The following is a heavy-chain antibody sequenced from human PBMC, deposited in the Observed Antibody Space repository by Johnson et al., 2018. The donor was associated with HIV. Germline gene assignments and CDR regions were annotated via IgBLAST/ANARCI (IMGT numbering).Heavy chain of an antibody. CDR2: VSYDGSER. CDR3: VRDDYALHI. Sequence: VQLVESGGGVVQPGRSLRLSCAASGFSFSSYAMHWVRQAPGKGLEWVAVVSYDGSERYYADSVKGRFTISRDSSKNTLYLQMNSLRVEDTAVYYCVRDDYALHIWGQGTMVTVSS. CDR1: GFSFSSYA. V-gene: IGHV3-30*04. J-gene: IGHJ3*02. D-gene: IGHD2-21*02.